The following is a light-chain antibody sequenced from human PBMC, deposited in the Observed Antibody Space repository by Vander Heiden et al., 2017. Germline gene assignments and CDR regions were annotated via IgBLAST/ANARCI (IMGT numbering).Light chain of an antibody. J-gene: IGKJ4*01. V-gene: IGKV3-20*01. Sequence: EIVLTQSPGTLSLSPGERATLSCRASQSVSSSYLAWYQQKPGQAPRLLIYGASSRATGIPDRFSGSGSGTDFTLTISRLEPEDFAVYYWQQYCSPYTFGGGTKVEIK. CDR2: GAS. CDR3: QQYCSPYT. CDR1: QSVSSSY.